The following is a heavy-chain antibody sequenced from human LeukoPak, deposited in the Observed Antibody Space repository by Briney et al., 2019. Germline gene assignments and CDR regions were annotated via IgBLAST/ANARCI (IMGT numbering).Heavy chain of an antibody. D-gene: IGHD6-19*01. Sequence: GGPLRLSCAASGFTFSSYSMNWVRQAPGKGLEWVSSISSSSSYIYYADSVKGRFTISRDNTKNSLYLQMNSLRAKDTAVYYCARDKYVAVAAYWGQGTLVTVSS. J-gene: IGHJ4*02. CDR2: ISSSSSYI. CDR1: GFTFSSYS. V-gene: IGHV3-21*01. CDR3: ARDKYVAVAAY.